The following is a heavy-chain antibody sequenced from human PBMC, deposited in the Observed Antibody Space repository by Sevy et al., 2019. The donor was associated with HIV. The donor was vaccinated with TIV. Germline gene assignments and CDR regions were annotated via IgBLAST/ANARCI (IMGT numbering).Heavy chain of an antibody. V-gene: IGHV3-9*01. CDR1: GFTFDDYA. CDR2: ISWNSGSI. D-gene: IGHD3-3*01. J-gene: IGHJ4*02. CDR3: GKDKMAYYDFWSGPTPFDY. Sequence: GGSLRLSCAASGFTFDDYAMHWVRQAPGKGLEWVSGISWNSGSIGYADSVKGRFTISRDNAKNSLYLQMNSLRAEDTALYYCGKDKMAYYDFWSGPTPFDYWGQGTLVTVSS.